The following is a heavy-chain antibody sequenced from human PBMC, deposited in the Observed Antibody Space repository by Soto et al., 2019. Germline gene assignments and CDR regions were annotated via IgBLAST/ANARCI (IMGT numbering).Heavy chain of an antibody. V-gene: IGHV1-69*01. CDR3: ARIEVAAHYYYYGMDV. J-gene: IGHJ6*02. CDR1: GGPLISYA. CDR2: IIPIFGTA. D-gene: IGHD6-19*01. Sequence: VKVASKASGGPLISYAIFWVRQSPGQGLEWMGGIIPIFGTANYAQKFQGRVTITADESTSTAYMELSSLRSEDTAVYYCARIEVAAHYYYYGMDVWGQRTTVTVSS.